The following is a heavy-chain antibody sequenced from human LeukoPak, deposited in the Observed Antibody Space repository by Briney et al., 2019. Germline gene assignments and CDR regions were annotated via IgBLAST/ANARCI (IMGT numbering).Heavy chain of an antibody. CDR1: GGSLSGYY. CDR2: INHSGST. V-gene: IGHV4-34*01. CDR3: VGSLAAAGNFDY. Sequence: SETLSLTCAVYGGSLSGYYWSWIRQPPGKGLEWIGEINHSGSTNYNPSLKSRVTISVDTSKNQFSLKLSSVTAADTAVYYCVGSLAAAGNFDYWGQGTLVTVSS. D-gene: IGHD6-13*01. J-gene: IGHJ4*02.